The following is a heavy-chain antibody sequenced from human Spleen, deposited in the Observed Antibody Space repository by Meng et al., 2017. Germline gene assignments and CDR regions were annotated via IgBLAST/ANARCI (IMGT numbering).Heavy chain of an antibody. CDR3: ARRYYDSSGYYPAFDY. Sequence: ASVKVSCKASGYSFINYAMHWVRQAPGQRLEWMGWINGGNDHTKYSQEFQDRVTITMDTSASTVYMELSSLRSDDTALYYCARRYYDSSGYYPAFDYWGQGTLVTVSS. CDR2: INGGNDHT. CDR1: GYSFINYA. D-gene: IGHD3-22*01. J-gene: IGHJ4*02. V-gene: IGHV1-3*01.